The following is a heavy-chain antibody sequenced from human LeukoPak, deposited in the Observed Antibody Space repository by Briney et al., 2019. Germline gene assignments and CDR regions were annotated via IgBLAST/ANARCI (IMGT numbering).Heavy chain of an antibody. CDR2: ISYDGSNK. CDR1: EFTFSSYG. D-gene: IGHD2-15*01. Sequence: GGSLRLSCAASEFTFSSYGMHWVRQAPGKGLEWVAVISYDGSNKYYAESVKGRFTISRDNSKNTLYLQMNSLRAEDTAVYYRAKVRAARANDAFDIWGQGTMVTVSS. CDR3: AKVRAARANDAFDI. V-gene: IGHV3-30*18. J-gene: IGHJ3*02.